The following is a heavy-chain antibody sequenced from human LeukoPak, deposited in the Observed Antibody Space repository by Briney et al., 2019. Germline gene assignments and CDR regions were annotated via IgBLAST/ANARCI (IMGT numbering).Heavy chain of an antibody. V-gene: IGHV1-69*05. D-gene: IGHD5-24*01. Sequence: EASVKVSCKASGGTFSSYAISWVRQAPGQGLEWMGGIIPIFGTANYAQKFQGRVTITTDESTSTAYMELSSLRSEDTAVYYCARDRDGHRGGYYFDYWGQGTLVTVSS. CDR2: IIPIFGTA. J-gene: IGHJ4*02. CDR3: ARDRDGHRGGYYFDY. CDR1: GGTFSSYA.